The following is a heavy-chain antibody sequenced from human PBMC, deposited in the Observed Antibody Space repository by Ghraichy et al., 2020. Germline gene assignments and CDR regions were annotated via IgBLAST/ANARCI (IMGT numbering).Heavy chain of an antibody. CDR3: ARGRAVAGYYFDY. V-gene: IGHV3-21*01. J-gene: IGHJ4*02. D-gene: IGHD6-19*01. CDR2: ISSSSSYI. CDR1: GFTFSSYS. Sequence: GGSLRLSCAASGFTFSSYSMNWVRQAPGKGLEWVSSISSSSSYIYYADSVKGRFTISRDNAKNSLYLQMNSLRAEDTAVYYCARGRAVAGYYFDYWGQGTLVTVSS.